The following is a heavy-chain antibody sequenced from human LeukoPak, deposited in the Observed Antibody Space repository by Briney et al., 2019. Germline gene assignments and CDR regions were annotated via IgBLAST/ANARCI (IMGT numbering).Heavy chain of an antibody. CDR2: ISGSCGST. CDR1: GFTFSSYA. V-gene: IGHV3-23*01. Sequence: GGSLRLSCAASGFTFSSYAMSWVRQAPGKGLEWVSAISGSCGSTYYADSVKGRFTISRDNSKNTLYLQMNSLRAEDTAVYYCAKEPQTHDPYSSGWYGGFDPWGQGTLVTVSS. CDR3: AKEPQTHDPYSSGWYGGFDP. D-gene: IGHD6-19*01. J-gene: IGHJ5*02.